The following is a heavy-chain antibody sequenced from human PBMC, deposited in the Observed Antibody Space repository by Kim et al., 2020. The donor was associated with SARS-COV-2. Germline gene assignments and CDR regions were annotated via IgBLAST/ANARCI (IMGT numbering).Heavy chain of an antibody. CDR3: GKDQGYSGHDSPLDY. Sequence: GGSLRLSCAASGFTFDDYAMHWVRQAPGKGLEWVAGIRCNSSNIYYADSVKGRFTISRDNAKNSLYLQMNSLRAEDTALYYCGKDQGYSGHDSPLDYWGQGTPVTVSS. CDR2: IRCNSSNI. D-gene: IGHD5-12*01. V-gene: IGHV3-9*01. CDR1: GFTFDDYA. J-gene: IGHJ4*02.